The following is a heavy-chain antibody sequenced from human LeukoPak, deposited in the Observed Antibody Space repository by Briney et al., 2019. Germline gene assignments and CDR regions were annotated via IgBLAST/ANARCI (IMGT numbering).Heavy chain of an antibody. Sequence: GGSLRLSCAASGFTFSTYAMSWVRQPPGKGLEWVSAVNGGGGDTYYADSVKGRFTISRDNSKSTLYLQMTSLRAEDTAVYYCAKEAVAGIVDYWGQGALVTVSS. J-gene: IGHJ4*02. CDR3: AKEAVAGIVDY. CDR1: GFTFSTYA. D-gene: IGHD6-19*01. V-gene: IGHV3-23*01. CDR2: VNGGGGDT.